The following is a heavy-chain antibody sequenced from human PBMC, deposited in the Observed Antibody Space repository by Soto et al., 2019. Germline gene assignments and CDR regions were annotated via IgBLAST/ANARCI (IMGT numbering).Heavy chain of an antibody. CDR2: SYFDGST. CDR1: GACITKNFYY. Sequence: PSETLSLTCAASGACITKNFYYWGWIRRPPGQGLEWIWSSYFDGSTYYKSSLMSRVTISLDTSKNQFSLKLTSVSAADTAVYSCRKVGIPGSCSTDFD. V-gene: IGHV4-39*01. CDR3: RKVGIPGSCSTDFD. J-gene: IGHJ4*01. D-gene: IGHD3-10*01.